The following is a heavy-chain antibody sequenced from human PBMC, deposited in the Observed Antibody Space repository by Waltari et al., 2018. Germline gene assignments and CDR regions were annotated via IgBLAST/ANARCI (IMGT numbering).Heavy chain of an antibody. CDR1: GYTFTDYY. V-gene: IGHV1-69-2*01. Sequence: EVQLVQSGAEVKKPGATVKITCKVSGYTFTDYYMHWVQPAPGKGLEWMGRVDPEDGETIYAEKSQGRDTITADTSTDTAYMELSSLGSEDTAGYYCATIGGFGGTNDYWGQGTLVTVSS. J-gene: IGHJ4*02. CDR3: ATIGGFGGTNDY. CDR2: VDPEDGET. D-gene: IGHD3-10*01.